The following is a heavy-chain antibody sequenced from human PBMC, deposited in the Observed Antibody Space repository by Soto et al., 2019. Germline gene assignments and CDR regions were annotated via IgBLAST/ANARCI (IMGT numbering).Heavy chain of an antibody. D-gene: IGHD2-15*01. V-gene: IGHV1-18*01. CDR2: INSFSGDT. J-gene: IGHJ2*01. CDR1: GYTFTHYG. Sequence: QVQLVQSGSEVKKPGASVKVSCKASGYTFTHYGITWVRQAPGQGLEWMGWINSFSGDTNYPQKLQGRLTMTTDTSTNTVYMELRTLRSDDTAVYYCARDLHSGGKYLYFAIWGRGTLVTVSS. CDR3: ARDLHSGGKYLYFAI.